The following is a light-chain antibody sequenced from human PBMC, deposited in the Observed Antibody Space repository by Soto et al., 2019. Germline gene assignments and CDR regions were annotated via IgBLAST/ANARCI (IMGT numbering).Light chain of an antibody. V-gene: IGKV1-5*01. Sequence: DIQMTQSPSTLSASVGDRVTITCRASQSITNWLAWYQQKPGKAPKLLIYDASSLESGVPSRFSATGYGNEFTITLSSLQPDDFATYYCKTYNSYSINFGHWTRMEI. J-gene: IGKJ5*01. CDR2: DAS. CDR1: QSITNW. CDR3: KTYNSYSIN.